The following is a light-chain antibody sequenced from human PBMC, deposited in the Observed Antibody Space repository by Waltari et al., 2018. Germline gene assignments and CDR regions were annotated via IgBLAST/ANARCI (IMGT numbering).Light chain of an antibody. CDR2: RSD. Sequence: QSVLTQPPSASGTPGPRVTISCSGSSSNLGSNLVNWYQQFPGKAPKLLIYRSDQRPSGVPDRFSGSKSGTSASLAINGLQSEDEAAYYCAAWDDSLHGHWVFGGGTKVTVL. J-gene: IGLJ3*02. V-gene: IGLV1-44*01. CDR3: AAWDDSLHGHWV. CDR1: SSNLGSNL.